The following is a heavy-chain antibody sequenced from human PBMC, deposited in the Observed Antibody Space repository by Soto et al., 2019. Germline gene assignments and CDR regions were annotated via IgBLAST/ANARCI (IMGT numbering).Heavy chain of an antibody. CDR1: GASISSTYW. V-gene: IGHV4-4*02. D-gene: IGHD2-2*01. J-gene: IGHJ5*02. Sequence: KPSETLSLTCFVSGASISSTYWWIWVRQNPGKRLEWIGQIYHTGTTSYNPSLKNRVTVSLDKSNNQFSLRLTSMTAAATAVYYCATLPPRIVVVMTDLPTWGQGTLVTVSS. CDR2: IYHTGTT. CDR3: ATLPPRIVVVMTDLPT.